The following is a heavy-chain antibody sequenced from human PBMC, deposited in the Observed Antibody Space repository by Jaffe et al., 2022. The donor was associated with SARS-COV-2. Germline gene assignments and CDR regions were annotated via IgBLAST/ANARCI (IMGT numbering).Heavy chain of an antibody. D-gene: IGHD3-10*01. CDR2: ISSNGGST. Sequence: EVQLVESGGGLVQPGGSLRLSCAASGFTFSSYAMHWVRQAPGKGLEYVSVISSNGGSTYYANSVKGRFTISRDNSKNTLDLQMGSLRTEDMGVYYCARPREVGGSGLDWYFDLWGRGTLVTVSS. J-gene: IGHJ2*01. V-gene: IGHV3-64*01. CDR1: GFTFSSYA. CDR3: ARPREVGGSGLDWYFDL.